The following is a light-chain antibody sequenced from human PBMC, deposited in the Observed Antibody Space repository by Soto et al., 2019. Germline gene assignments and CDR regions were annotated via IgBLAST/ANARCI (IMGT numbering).Light chain of an antibody. CDR2: DAS. CDR1: SSVSSY. V-gene: IGKV3-11*01. CDR3: PQYNNWPGT. Sequence: EVVLTQSPATLSLSPGERASLSCRSSSSVSSYLAWSQQNPGQAPGHLIYDASHGASGIPDSFRGSGSGTEFTLTISSLQSEDCAVYFCPQYNNWPGTFGQGTKV. J-gene: IGKJ1*01.